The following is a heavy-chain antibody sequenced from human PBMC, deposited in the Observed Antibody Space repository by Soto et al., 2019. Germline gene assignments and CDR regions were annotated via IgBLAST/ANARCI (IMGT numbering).Heavy chain of an antibody. CDR2: ISGSGGST. D-gene: IGHD2-15*01. V-gene: IGHV3-23*01. Sequence: EVQLLESGGGLVQPGGSLRLSCAASGFTFSSYAMSWVRQAPGKGLEWVSAISGSGGSTYYADSVKGRFTISRDNSKNTLYLQMNSLRAEDTAVYYCAKDPVVVVAAVTPYYFGSWGQGTLVTVSS. J-gene: IGHJ4*02. CDR1: GFTFSSYA. CDR3: AKDPVVVVAAVTPYYFGS.